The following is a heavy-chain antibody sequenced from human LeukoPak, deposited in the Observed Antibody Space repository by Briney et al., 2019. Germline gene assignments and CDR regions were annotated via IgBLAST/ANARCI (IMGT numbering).Heavy chain of an antibody. V-gene: IGHV3-30*02. CDR2: IRYDGSNK. CDR3: AKLTTEYYYDSSGYS. Sequence: GGSLRLSCAASGFTFSSYGMHWVRQAPGKGLEWVAFIRYDGSNKYYADSVQGRFTISRDNSKNTLYLQMNSLRAEDTAVYYCAKLTTEYYYDSSGYSWGQGTLVTVSS. J-gene: IGHJ4*02. CDR1: GFTFSSYG. D-gene: IGHD3-22*01.